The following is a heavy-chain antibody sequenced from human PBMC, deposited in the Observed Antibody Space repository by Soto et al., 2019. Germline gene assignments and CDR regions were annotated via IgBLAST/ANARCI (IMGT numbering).Heavy chain of an antibody. CDR1: GFTVSSNY. J-gene: IGHJ6*02. V-gene: IGHV3-53*01. CDR2: IYSGGST. D-gene: IGHD6-6*01. CDR3: ASGGFSSSRVYYYYGMDV. Sequence: SGGSLRLSCAASGFTVSSNYMSLVRQAPGKGLEWVSVIYSGGSTYYADSVKGRFTISRDNSKNTLYLQMNSLRAEDTAVYYCASGGFSSSRVYYYYGMDVWGQGTTVTVSS.